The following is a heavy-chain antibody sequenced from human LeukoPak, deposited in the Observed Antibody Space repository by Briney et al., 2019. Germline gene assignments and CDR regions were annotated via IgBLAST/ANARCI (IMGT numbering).Heavy chain of an antibody. CDR1: GGSISSYY. Sequence: PSETLSLTCTVSGGSISSYYWSWIRQPPGKGLEWIAYIYYSGSTNYNPSLKSRVTISVDTSKNQFSLKLSSVTAADTAVYYCARANFWSGYTYYYYMDVWGKGTTVTVSS. J-gene: IGHJ6*03. CDR2: IYYSGST. V-gene: IGHV4-59*01. D-gene: IGHD3-3*01. CDR3: ARANFWSGYTYYYYMDV.